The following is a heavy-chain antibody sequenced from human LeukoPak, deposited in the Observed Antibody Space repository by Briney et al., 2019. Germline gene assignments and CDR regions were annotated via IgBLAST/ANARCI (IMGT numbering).Heavy chain of an antibody. CDR3: ARGAGDYYADFDY. D-gene: IGHD3-10*01. CDR1: GFTFSSYG. V-gene: IGHV3-30*19. J-gene: IGHJ4*02. CDR2: ISYDGSNK. Sequence: GGSLRLSCAASGFTFSSYGMLWVRQAPGKGLEWVAVISYDGSNKYYADSVKGRFTISRDNSKNTLYLQMNSLRAEDTAVYYCARGAGDYYADFDYWGQGTLVTVSS.